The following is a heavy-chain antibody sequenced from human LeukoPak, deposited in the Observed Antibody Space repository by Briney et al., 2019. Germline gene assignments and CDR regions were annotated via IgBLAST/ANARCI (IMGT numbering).Heavy chain of an antibody. CDR3: AKWGYFDWLSPNY. CDR2: ISGSGGST. J-gene: IGHJ4*02. Sequence: AGGSLRLSCAASGFTFSSYGMSWVRQAPGKGLEWVSAISGSGGSTYYADSVKGRFTISRDNSKNTLYLQMNSLRAEDTAVYYCAKWGYFDWLSPNYWGQGTLVTVSS. V-gene: IGHV3-23*01. CDR1: GFTFSSYG. D-gene: IGHD3-9*01.